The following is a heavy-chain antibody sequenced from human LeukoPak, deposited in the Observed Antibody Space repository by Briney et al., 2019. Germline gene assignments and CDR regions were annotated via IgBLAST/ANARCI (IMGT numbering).Heavy chain of an antibody. CDR1: GFTFSSYS. J-gene: IGHJ6*02. V-gene: IGHV3-21*01. CDR3: ARASGGSCYDV. CDR2: ISSSSSYI. Sequence: GGSLRLSCAASGFTFSSYSMTWVRQAPGKGLEWVSSISSSSSYIYYADSVKGRFTISRDNAKNSLYLQMNSLRAEGTAVYYCARASGGSCYDVWGQGTTVTVSS. D-gene: IGHD2-15*01.